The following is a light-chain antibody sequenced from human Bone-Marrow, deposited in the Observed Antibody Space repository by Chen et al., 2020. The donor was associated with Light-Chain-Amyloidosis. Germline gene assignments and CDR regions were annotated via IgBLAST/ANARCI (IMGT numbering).Light chain of an antibody. CDR3: GLYLGSGVWV. V-gene: IGLV8-61*01. CDR2: TTA. Sequence: QTVVTQEPSFSVSPGGTGTRTCGLSSGSVSTDYYPSWYQQPPGQAPRTLIYTTAPRSSGVPDRLSGSILGNKAALPISGAQADDESDYYCGLYLGSGVWVFGGGTKLTVL. CDR1: SGSVSTDYY. J-gene: IGLJ3*02.